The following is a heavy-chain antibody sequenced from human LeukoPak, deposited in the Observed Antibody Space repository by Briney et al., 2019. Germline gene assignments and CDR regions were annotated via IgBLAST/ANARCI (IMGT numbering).Heavy chain of an antibody. Sequence: GGSLRLSCAASGFTFSSYAMHWVRQAPGKGLEWVAVISYDGSNKYYADSVKGRFTISRDNSKNTLYLQMNSLRAEDTAVYYCAREDYGDSIFGYWGQGTLVTVSS. V-gene: IGHV3-30-3*01. D-gene: IGHD4-17*01. J-gene: IGHJ4*02. CDR1: GFTFSSYA. CDR3: AREDYGDSIFGY. CDR2: ISYDGSNK.